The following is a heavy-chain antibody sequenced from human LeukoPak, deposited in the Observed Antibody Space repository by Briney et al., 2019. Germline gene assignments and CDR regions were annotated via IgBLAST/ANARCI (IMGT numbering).Heavy chain of an antibody. CDR2: ISSSGSTI. CDR1: GFTFSDYY. Sequence: GGSLRLSCAASGFTFSDYYMSWIRQAPGKGLEWVSYISSSGSTIYYADSVKGRFTISRDNAKNSLYLQMNSLRAEDTAVYYCARDTLEWELLSAFDIWGQGTMVTVSS. J-gene: IGHJ3*02. D-gene: IGHD1-26*01. CDR3: ARDTLEWELLSAFDI. V-gene: IGHV3-11*04.